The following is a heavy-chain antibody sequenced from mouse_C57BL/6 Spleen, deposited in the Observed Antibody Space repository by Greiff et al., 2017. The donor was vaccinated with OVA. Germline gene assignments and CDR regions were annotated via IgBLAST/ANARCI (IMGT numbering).Heavy chain of an antibody. D-gene: IGHD1-1*01. CDR3: AFITTVVATDCDV. V-gene: IGHV1-74*01. Sequence: QVQLQQPGAELVKPGASVKVSCKASGYTFTSYWMHWVKQRPGQGLEWIGRIHPSDSDTNYNQKFKGKATLTVDKSSSTAYMQVSSLTSEDSAVYYCAFITTVVATDCDVWGTGTTVTVSS. CDR1: GYTFTSYW. CDR2: IHPSDSDT. J-gene: IGHJ1*03.